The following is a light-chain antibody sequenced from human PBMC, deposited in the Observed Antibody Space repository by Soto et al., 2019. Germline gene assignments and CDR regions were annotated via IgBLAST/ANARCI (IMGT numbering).Light chain of an antibody. Sequence: EILLTQSPGTLSLSPGEGATLSCRASQSVSSNYLAWFQQKPGQAPRLLIYGASRRATGIPDRFSGSGSGTDFTLTISRLEPEDFAVYYCQQYGSSPVTFGPGTKLDI. J-gene: IGKJ3*01. CDR3: QQYGSSPVT. CDR2: GAS. V-gene: IGKV3-20*01. CDR1: QSVSSNY.